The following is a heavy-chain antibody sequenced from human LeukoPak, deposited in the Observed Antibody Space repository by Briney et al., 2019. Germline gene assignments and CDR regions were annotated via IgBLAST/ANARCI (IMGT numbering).Heavy chain of an antibody. CDR1: GGSISSSSYY. Sequence: PSETLSLTCTVSGGSISSSSYYWGWIRQPPGKGLEWIGSIYYSGSTYYNPSLKSRVTISVDTSKNQFSLKLSSVTAADTAVYYCARATNYYDSSGPYYFDYWGQGTLVTVSS. J-gene: IGHJ4*02. CDR2: IYYSGST. V-gene: IGHV4-39*07. CDR3: ARATNYYDSSGPYYFDY. D-gene: IGHD3-22*01.